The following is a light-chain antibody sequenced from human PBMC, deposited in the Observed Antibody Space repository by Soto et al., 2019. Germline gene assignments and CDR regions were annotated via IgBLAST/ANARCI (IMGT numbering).Light chain of an antibody. V-gene: IGKV1-39*01. CDR1: QSIISY. Sequence: DIQMTQSPSFLSASVGDRVTITCRASQSIISYLNWYQQKAGKAPKLLIYAAFILQSGVPSRFSGSGSGTDFTLTISSLQPEDFATYYCQQSYSSPRTFGQGTNLEIK. CDR3: QQSYSSPRT. CDR2: AAF. J-gene: IGKJ2*01.